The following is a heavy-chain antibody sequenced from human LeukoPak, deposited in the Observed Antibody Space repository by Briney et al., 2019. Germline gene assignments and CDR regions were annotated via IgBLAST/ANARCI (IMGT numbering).Heavy chain of an antibody. CDR3: AYDSSGYYYHLNFDY. V-gene: IGHV1-2*02. J-gene: IGHJ4*02. CDR1: GYTFTGYY. Sequence: ASVKVSCKASGYTFTGYYMHWVRQAPGQGLEWMGWINPNSGGTNYAQKFQGRVTMTRDTSTSTAYMELSRLRSDDTAVYYCAYDSSGYYYHLNFDYWGQGTLVTVSS. CDR2: INPNSGGT. D-gene: IGHD3-22*01.